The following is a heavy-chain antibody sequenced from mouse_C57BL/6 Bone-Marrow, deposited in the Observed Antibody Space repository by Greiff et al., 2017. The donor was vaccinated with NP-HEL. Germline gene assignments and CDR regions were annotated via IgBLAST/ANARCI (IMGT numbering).Heavy chain of an antibody. CDR2: IDPETGGT. D-gene: IGHD2-2*01. J-gene: IGHJ2*01. V-gene: IGHV1-15*01. CDR1: GYTFTDYE. CDR3: TRLGYDEESFDY. Sequence: QVQLQQSGAELVRPGASVTLSCKASGYTFTDYEMHWVKQTPVHGLEWIGAIDPETGGTAYNQKFKGKAILTADKSSSTAYMELRSLTSEDSAVYYCTRLGYDEESFDYWGQGTTLTVSS.